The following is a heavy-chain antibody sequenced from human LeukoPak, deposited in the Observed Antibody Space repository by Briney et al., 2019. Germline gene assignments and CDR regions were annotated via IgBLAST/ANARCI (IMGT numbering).Heavy chain of an antibody. CDR1: GGSISSYY. D-gene: IGHD3-9*01. J-gene: IGHJ5*02. CDR2: IYTSGST. Sequence: PSETLSLTCTVSGGSISSYYWSWIRQPPGKGLEWIGYIYTSGSTNYNPSLKSRVTISVDTSKNQFSLKLSSVTAADTAVYYCARLQNDYDSLTGHYFWFDPWGQGTLVTVSS. V-gene: IGHV4-4*09. CDR3: ARLQNDYDSLTGHYFWFDP.